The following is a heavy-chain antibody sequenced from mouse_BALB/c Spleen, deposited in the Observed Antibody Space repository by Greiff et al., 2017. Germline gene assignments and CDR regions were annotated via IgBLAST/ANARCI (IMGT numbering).Heavy chain of an antibody. D-gene: IGHD1-1*01. J-gene: IGHJ4*01. CDR1: GFTFSSYA. CDR2: ISSGGSYT. V-gene: IGHV5-9-4*01. Sequence: EVQVVESGGGLVKPGGSLKLSCAASGFTFSSYAMSWVRQSPEKRLEWVAEISSGGSYTYYPDTVTGRFTISRDNAKNTLYLEMSSLRSEDTAMYDCSGDYYGSSAMDYWGQGTSVTVSS. CDR3: SGDYYGSSAMDY.